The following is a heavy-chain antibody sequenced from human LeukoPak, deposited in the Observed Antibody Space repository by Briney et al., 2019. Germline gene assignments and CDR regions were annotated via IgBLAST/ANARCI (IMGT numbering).Heavy chain of an antibody. CDR1: GGSISSGSYY. CDR2: IYTSGST. V-gene: IGHV4-61*02. D-gene: IGHD3-3*01. J-gene: IGHJ6*03. Sequence: PSETLSLTCTVSGGSISSGSYYWSWIRQPAGKGLEWIGRIYTSGSTNYNPSLKSRVTISVDTSKNQFSLKLSSVTAADTAVYYCARTRGVSGYSRGAGNYMDVWGKGTTVTVSS. CDR3: ARTRGVSGYSRGAGNYMDV.